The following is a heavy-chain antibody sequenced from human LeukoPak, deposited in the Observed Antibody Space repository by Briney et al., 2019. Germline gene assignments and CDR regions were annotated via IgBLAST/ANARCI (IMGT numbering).Heavy chain of an antibody. CDR2: ISWNSGSI. V-gene: IGHV3-9*01. J-gene: IGHJ4*02. CDR1: GFTFDDYA. CDR3: ARSPYNWNLDD. Sequence: GGSLRLSCAASGFTFDDYAMHWVRQAPGKGLERVSGISWNSGSIGYADSVKGRFTISRDNAKNSLYLQMNSLRAEDTALYYCARSPYNWNLDDWGQGTLVTVSS. D-gene: IGHD1-7*01.